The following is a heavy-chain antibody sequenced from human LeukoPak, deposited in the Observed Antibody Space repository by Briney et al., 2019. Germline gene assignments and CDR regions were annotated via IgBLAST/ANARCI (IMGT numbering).Heavy chain of an antibody. J-gene: IGHJ5*02. D-gene: IGHD3-3*01. CDR3: AREGRFDP. CDR2: IYHSGST. CDR1: GGSISSGGYY. Sequence: PSQTLSLTYTVSGGSISSGGYYWSWIRQPPGKGLEWIGYIYHSGSTYYNPSLKSRVTISVDRSKNQFSLKLSSVTAADTAVYYCAREGRFDPWGLGTLVTVSS. V-gene: IGHV4-30-2*01.